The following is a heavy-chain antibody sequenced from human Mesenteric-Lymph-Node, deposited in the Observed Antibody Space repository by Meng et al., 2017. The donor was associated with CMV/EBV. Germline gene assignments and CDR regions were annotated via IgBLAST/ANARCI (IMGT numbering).Heavy chain of an antibody. CDR1: GGSISSSSYY. D-gene: IGHD3-3*01. CDR2: IYYTGST. V-gene: IGHV4-61*05. J-gene: IGHJ6*02. Sequence: GSLRLSCTVSGGSISSSSYYWGWIRQPPGKRLEWIGYIYYTGSTNYNPSLKSRVTISVDTSKNQFSLKLSSVTAADTAVYYCARLEYYDFWSGKVDYGMDVWGQGTTVTVSS. CDR3: ARLEYYDFWSGKVDYGMDV.